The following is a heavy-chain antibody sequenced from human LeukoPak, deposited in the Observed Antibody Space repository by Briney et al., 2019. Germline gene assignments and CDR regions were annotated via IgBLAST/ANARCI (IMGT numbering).Heavy chain of an antibody. CDR1: GFTFSNYC. Sequence: GGSLRLSCAASGFTFSNYCMNWVRQAPGEGLEWVASISSTSEYVLHSDSLQGRFSISRDNARDSLFLEMNSLRAEDTAIYYCARVLLDTILLYYMDVWGKGTTVTVSS. V-gene: IGHV3-21*01. CDR2: ISSTSEYV. CDR3: ARVLLDTILLYYMDV. J-gene: IGHJ6*03. D-gene: IGHD2-21*01.